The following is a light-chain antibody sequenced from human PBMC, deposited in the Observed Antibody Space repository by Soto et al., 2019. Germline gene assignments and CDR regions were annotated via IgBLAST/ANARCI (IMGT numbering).Light chain of an antibody. Sequence: QPALTQPASVSGSPGQLITISCTGTSSDVGNYKYVSWYQQHPGKAPKLMIYEVSNRPSGVSNRFSGSKSGNTASLTISGLQAEDETDYYCFSYTSSGTYVFGTGTKVTVL. V-gene: IGLV2-14*01. CDR2: EVS. CDR1: SSDVGNYKY. J-gene: IGLJ1*01. CDR3: FSYTSSGTYV.